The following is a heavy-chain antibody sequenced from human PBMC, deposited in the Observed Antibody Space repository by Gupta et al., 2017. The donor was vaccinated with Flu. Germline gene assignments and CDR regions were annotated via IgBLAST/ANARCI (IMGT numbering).Heavy chain of an antibody. V-gene: IGHV3-23*01. CDR3: AKGRYYGSEHYYYYFDY. J-gene: IGHJ4*02. CDR2: ISCSGVNT. Sequence: EVQVLESGGGSAQPGGSLRLYCVASGFGFSSYAMAWVRQAPGKGLQWLSGISCSGVNTYYTGSGKGRFTVFRDNVKNTVHLEMNGLRVEDTAMYYCAKGRYYGSEHYYYYFDYWGQGTLVTVSS. CDR1: GFGFSSYA. D-gene: IGHD3-10*01.